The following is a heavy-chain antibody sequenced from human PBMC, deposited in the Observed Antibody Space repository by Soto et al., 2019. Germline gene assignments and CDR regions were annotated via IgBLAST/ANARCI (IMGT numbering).Heavy chain of an antibody. J-gene: IGHJ6*02. D-gene: IGHD2-21*02. CDR3: TGDGDGRMTTNPYYYYGMDV. Sequence: PSETLSLTCTVSGGSIRGYYWSWIRQPPGKGLEWIGNVYYSGGAKYNPSVKRRVSISVDTSKNQFSLNLSSVTAADTAVYYCTGDGDGRMTTNPYYYYGMDVWGPGITVTVSS. V-gene: IGHV4-59*01. CDR1: GGSIRGYY. CDR2: VYYSGGA.